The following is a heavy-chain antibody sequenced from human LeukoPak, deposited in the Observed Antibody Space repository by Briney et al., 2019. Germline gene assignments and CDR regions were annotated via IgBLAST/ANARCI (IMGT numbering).Heavy chain of an antibody. V-gene: IGHV4-59*08. CDR2: IYYSGST. Sequence: SETLSLTCTVSGDPINNYYWSWIRQSPGKGLEWIGYIYYSGSTKYNPSLKSRVTISVDTSKNQFSLKLSSVTAADTAVYYCARHRGSGSPYFDYWGQGTLVTVSS. D-gene: IGHD3-10*01. J-gene: IGHJ4*02. CDR1: GDPINNYY. CDR3: ARHRGSGSPYFDY.